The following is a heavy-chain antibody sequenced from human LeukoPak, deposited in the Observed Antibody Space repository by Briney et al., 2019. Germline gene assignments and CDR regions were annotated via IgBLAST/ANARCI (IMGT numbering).Heavy chain of an antibody. V-gene: IGHV4-39*01. CDR1: GGSISSSTYY. Sequence: PSETLSLTCTVSGGSISSSTYYWGWIRQPPGKGLEWIGSIYYSGSTYYNPSLKSPITISVDTSKNQFSLKLSSVTAADTTVYYCARHRATFDYWGQGTLVTVSS. CDR2: IYYSGST. CDR3: ARHRATFDY. J-gene: IGHJ4*02.